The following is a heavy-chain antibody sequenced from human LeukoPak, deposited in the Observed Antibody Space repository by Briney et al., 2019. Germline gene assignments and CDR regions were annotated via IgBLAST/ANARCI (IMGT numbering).Heavy chain of an antibody. J-gene: IGHJ4*02. CDR1: GFTFSSYA. Sequence: PGGSLRLSCAASGFTFSSYAMSWVRQAPGKELEWVSAISGSGGSTYYADSVKGRSTISRDNSKNTLYLQMNSLRAEDTAVYYCAKDLTVTTLFDYWGQGTLVTVSS. D-gene: IGHD4-17*01. CDR3: AKDLTVTTLFDY. V-gene: IGHV3-23*01. CDR2: ISGSGGST.